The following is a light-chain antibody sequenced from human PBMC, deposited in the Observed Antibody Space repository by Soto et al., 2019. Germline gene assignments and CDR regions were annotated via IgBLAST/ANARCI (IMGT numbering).Light chain of an antibody. CDR1: YNL. J-gene: IGLJ3*02. CDR3: CSYAGNNTWV. Sequence: QSALTQPASVSGSPGQSITISCSGAYNLVSWYQQHPGKAPKLMIFEVNKRPSGVSYRFSGSKSGNTASLTISALQAEDEADYFCCSYAGNNTWVFGEGTKVTVL. V-gene: IGLV2-23*02. CDR2: EVN.